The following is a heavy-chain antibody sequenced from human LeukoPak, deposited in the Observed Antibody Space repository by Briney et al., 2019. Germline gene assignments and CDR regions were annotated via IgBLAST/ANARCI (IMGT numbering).Heavy chain of an antibody. J-gene: IGHJ6*03. CDR3: TTESVGRGYYYYDMDV. CDR2: IKSKTDGGTT. D-gene: IGHD1-26*01. Sequence: PGGSLRLSCAASGFTFSNAWMNWVRQAPGKGLEWVVSIKSKTDGGTTDYAAPVKGRFTISRDDSKNTLYMQMNSLKTEDTAVYYCTTESVGRGYYYYDMDVWGKGTTVTVSS. CDR1: GFTFSNAW. V-gene: IGHV3-15*01.